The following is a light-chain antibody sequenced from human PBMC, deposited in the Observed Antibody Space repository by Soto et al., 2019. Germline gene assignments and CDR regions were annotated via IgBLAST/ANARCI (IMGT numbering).Light chain of an antibody. V-gene: IGKV3-15*01. CDR2: GAS. Sequence: EIVMTQSPATLSLSPGERATLSCRASQSVSSNLAWFQQKPGQAPWLLIYGASTRASGVPARFSGSGSGTEFTLTISSLQSKDFALYYCQQYNNWPFTFGPGTTVNIK. CDR3: QQYNNWPFT. J-gene: IGKJ3*01. CDR1: QSVSSN.